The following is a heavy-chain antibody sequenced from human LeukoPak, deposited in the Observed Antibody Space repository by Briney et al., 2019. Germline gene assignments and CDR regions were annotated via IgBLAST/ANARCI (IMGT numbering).Heavy chain of an antibody. CDR1: GFTFRSYG. CDR3: ARTDYDFWSDPLGVDY. J-gene: IGHJ4*02. V-gene: IGHV3-30*02. Sequence: GGSLRLSCAASGFTFRSYGMHWVRQAPGKGLEWVTFIWFDGSDIYYAASVKGRFTISRDNSKNTLYLQMNSLRAEDTAVYYCARTDYDFWSDPLGVDYWGQGTLVTVSS. CDR2: IWFDGSDI. D-gene: IGHD3-3*01.